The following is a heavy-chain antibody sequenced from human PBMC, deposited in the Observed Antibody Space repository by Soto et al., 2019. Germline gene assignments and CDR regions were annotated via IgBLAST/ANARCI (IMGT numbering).Heavy chain of an antibody. Sequence: GGSLRLSCAASGFTFSSYGMHWVRQAPGKGLEWVAVISYDGSNKYYADSVKGRFTISRDNSKNTLYLQMNSLRAEDTAVYYCAKDGYDFWSGYYRGYNWFDPWGQGTLVTVSS. V-gene: IGHV3-30*18. D-gene: IGHD3-3*01. CDR1: GFTFSSYG. CDR3: AKDGYDFWSGYYRGYNWFDP. CDR2: ISYDGSNK. J-gene: IGHJ5*02.